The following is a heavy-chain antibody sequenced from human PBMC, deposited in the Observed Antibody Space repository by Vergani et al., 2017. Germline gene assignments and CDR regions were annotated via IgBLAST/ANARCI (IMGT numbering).Heavy chain of an antibody. J-gene: IGHJ3*02. CDR3: ARGPDIXVVPAAISGNALDI. V-gene: IGHV1-8*01. CDR2: MNPNSGNT. Sequence: QVQLVQSGAAVKKPGASVEVSCKASGYTFTSYDINWVRQATGQGLEWMGWMNPNSGNTGYAQKFQGRVTMTRNTSISTAYMELSSLRSEDTAVYYCARGPDIXVVPAAISGNALDIWGQGTMVTVSS. CDR1: GYTFTSYD. D-gene: IGHD2-2*02.